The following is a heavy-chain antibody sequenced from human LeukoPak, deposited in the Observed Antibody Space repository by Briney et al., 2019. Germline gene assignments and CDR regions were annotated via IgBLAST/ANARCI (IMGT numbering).Heavy chain of an antibody. CDR1: GFTFSSYW. CDR3: ATSLGPLTEY. V-gene: IGHV3-74*01. CDR2: INNDESST. D-gene: IGHD7-27*01. J-gene: IGHJ4*02. Sequence: GGSLRLSCTASGFTFSSYWMQWVRQAPGKGLVWVSRINNDESSTNYADVVKGRFIISRDNAKNILYLQMNSLRAEDTALYYCATSLGPLTEYWGQGTLVTVSS.